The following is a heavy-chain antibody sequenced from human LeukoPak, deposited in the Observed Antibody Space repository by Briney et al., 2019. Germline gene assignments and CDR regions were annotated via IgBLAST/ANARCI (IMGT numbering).Heavy chain of an antibody. J-gene: IGHJ5*02. CDR2: IYYSGST. V-gene: IGHV4-59*11. D-gene: IGHD3-3*01. CDR1: GGSISSHY. Sequence: SETLSLTCTVSGGSISSHYWSWIRQPPGKGLEWIGYIYYSGSTNYNPSLKSRVTISVDTSKNQFSLKLSSVTAADTAVYYCARDRSITIFGVAYNWFDPWAQGTLVTVSS. CDR3: ARDRSITIFGVAYNWFDP.